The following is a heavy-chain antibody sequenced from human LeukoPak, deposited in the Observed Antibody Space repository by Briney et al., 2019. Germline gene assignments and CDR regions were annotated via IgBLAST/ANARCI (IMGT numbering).Heavy chain of an antibody. Sequence: ASVKVSCKASGYTFTSYGISWARQAPGQGLEWMGWISAYNGNTNFAQKLQGRVTMTTDTSTSTAYMELRSLTSDDTAVYYCARAPKGIVAPAGGNWFDPWGQGTLVTVSS. J-gene: IGHJ5*02. CDR2: ISAYNGNT. D-gene: IGHD6-13*01. CDR3: ARAPKGIVAPAGGNWFDP. V-gene: IGHV1-18*01. CDR1: GYTFTSYG.